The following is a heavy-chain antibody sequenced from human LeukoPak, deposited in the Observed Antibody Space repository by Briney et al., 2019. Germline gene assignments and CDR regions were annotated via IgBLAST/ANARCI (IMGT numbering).Heavy chain of an antibody. V-gene: IGHV4-38-2*02. CDR2: IYHSGST. D-gene: IGHD6-19*01. J-gene: IGHJ4*02. Sequence: PSETLSLTCTVSGYSISSGYYWGWIRQPPGKGLEWIGSIYHSGSTYYNPSLKSRVTISVDTSKNQFSLKVSSVTAADTAVYYCARSEYSSGHGYWGQGTLVTVSS. CDR3: ARSEYSSGHGY. CDR1: GYSISSGYY.